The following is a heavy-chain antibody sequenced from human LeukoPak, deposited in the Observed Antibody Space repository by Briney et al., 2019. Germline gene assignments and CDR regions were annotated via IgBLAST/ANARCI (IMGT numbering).Heavy chain of an antibody. CDR2: IYYSGST. CDR1: GGSISSYY. CDR3: ARSSAYYDYVWGSYRPRYYFDY. J-gene: IGHJ4*02. V-gene: IGHV4-59*01. D-gene: IGHD3-16*01. Sequence: SETLSLTCTVSGGSISSYYWSWIRQPPGKGLEWIGYIYYSGSTNYNPTLKSRVTISVDTSKNQFSLKLSSVTAADTAVYYCARSSAYYDYVWGSYRPRYYFDYWGQGTLVTVSS.